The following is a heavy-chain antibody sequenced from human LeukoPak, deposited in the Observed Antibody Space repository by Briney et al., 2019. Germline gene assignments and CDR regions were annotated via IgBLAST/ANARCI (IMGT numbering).Heavy chain of an antibody. CDR1: GGSFSGYY. CDR2: IYTSGST. D-gene: IGHD3-3*01. V-gene: IGHV4-4*07. CDR3: ARDHYDFCSGYLRDNWFDP. J-gene: IGHJ5*02. Sequence: SSETLSLTCAVYGGSFSGYYWSWIRQPAGKGLEWIGRIYTSGSTNYNPPLKSRVTMSVDTSKNQFSLKLSSVTAADTAVYYCARDHYDFCSGYLRDNWFDPWGQGTLVTVSS.